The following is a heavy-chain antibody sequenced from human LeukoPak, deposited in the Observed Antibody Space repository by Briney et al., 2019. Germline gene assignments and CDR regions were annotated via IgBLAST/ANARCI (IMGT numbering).Heavy chain of an antibody. CDR3: ARGPKNSSGWTYYYYGMDV. V-gene: IGHV3-30*04. CDR2: TSYDESQK. D-gene: IGHD6-19*01. Sequence: GRSLRLSCVASGVKFSTYALHWVRQAPGKGLEGGAVTSYDESQKYYADSVKGRVIISKDSSKNTLYLEMNSVRPDDTAIYSCARGPKNSSGWTYYYYGMDVWGKGTSVTVSS. J-gene: IGHJ6*04. CDR1: GVKFSTYA.